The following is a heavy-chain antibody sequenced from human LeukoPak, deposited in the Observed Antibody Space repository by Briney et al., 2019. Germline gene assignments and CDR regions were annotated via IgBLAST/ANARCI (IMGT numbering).Heavy chain of an antibody. Sequence: PGGSLRLSCAASGFIFDDYGMSWVRQAPGKGLGWVSGINWNGGSTGYADSVKGRFTISRDISKNTLYLQMTSLRTEDTAVYYCARGAYHIVVVTAPTYWGQGTLVTVSS. D-gene: IGHD2-21*02. CDR2: INWNGGST. J-gene: IGHJ4*02. V-gene: IGHV3-20*04. CDR1: GFIFDDYG. CDR3: ARGAYHIVVVTAPTY.